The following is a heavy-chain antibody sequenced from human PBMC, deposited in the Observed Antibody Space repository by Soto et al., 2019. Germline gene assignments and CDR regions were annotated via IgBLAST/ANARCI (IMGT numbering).Heavy chain of an antibody. CDR2: INAGNGNT. V-gene: IGHV1-3*01. CDR3: ARYIAAAGNGMDV. D-gene: IGHD6-13*01. CDR1: GYTFTGYA. Sequence: ASVKVSCKASGYTFTGYAMHWVRQAPGQRLEWMGWINAGNGNTKYSQKFQGRVTITRDTSASTAYMELSRLRSDDTAVYYCARYIAAAGNGMDVWGQGTTVTVSS. J-gene: IGHJ6*02.